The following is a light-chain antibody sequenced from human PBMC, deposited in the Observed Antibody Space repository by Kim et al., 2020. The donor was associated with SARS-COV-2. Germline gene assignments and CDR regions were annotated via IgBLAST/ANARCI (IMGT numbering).Light chain of an antibody. Sequence: MTQSPATLSVSPGERATLSCRTSQYIGSNLAWYQQKPGQAPRLIIYDASTRATGIPARFSGSWSETDFTLTISSLQSEDFAVYYCQQYNNWLTFGGGTKVDIK. V-gene: IGKV3-15*01. J-gene: IGKJ4*01. CDR1: QYIGSN. CDR2: DAS. CDR3: QQYNNWLT.